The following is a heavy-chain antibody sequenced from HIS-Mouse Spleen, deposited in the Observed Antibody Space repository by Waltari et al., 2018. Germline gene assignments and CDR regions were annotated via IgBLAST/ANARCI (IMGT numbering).Heavy chain of an antibody. CDR1: GFTFSSYS. CDR3: ARRLLTGDAFDI. D-gene: IGHD7-27*01. J-gene: IGHJ3*02. Sequence: EVQLVQSGGGLVKPGGSLRLSCAASGFTFSSYSMNWVRQAPGKGLKWVSSISSSSSYIYYADSVKGRFTISRDNAKNSLYLQMNSLRAEDTAVYYCARRLLTGDAFDIWGQGTMVTVSS. V-gene: IGHV3-21*01. CDR2: ISSSSSYI.